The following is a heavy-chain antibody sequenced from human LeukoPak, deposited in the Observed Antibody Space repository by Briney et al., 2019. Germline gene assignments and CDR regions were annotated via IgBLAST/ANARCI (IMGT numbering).Heavy chain of an antibody. D-gene: IGHD6-13*01. CDR2: ISDTGSTI. CDR3: ARGSSSWYYFDY. Sequence: GGSLRLSCAASGFTFSSYELNWVRQAPRKGLEWVSYISDTGSTIYYADSLKGRFTISRDNAKNSLYLQMNSLRAEDTAVYYCARGSSSWYYFDYWGQGTLVTVSS. J-gene: IGHJ4*02. CDR1: GFTFSSYE. V-gene: IGHV3-48*03.